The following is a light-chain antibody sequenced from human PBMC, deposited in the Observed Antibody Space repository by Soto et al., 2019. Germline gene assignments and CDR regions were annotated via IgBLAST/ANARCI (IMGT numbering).Light chain of an antibody. V-gene: IGLV2-14*01. CDR3: RSFTSSSTFV. CDR2: DVS. Sequence: QSALAQPASVSGSPGQSITISCTGTSSDVGRYNYVSWFQQHPGKAPKLMIYDVSNWPSGVSDRFSGSKSGNTASLTISGLQAEDEADYYCRSFTSSSTFVFGTGTKVTVL. CDR1: SSDVGRYNY. J-gene: IGLJ1*01.